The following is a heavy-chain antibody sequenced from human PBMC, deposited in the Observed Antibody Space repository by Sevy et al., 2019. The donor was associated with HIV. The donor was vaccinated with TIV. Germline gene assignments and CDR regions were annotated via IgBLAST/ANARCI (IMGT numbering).Heavy chain of an antibody. CDR3: ATHAGVVAARRVFDY. V-gene: IGHV3-72*01. D-gene: IGHD2-15*01. CDR1: GFTFSDHY. J-gene: IGHJ4*02. CDR2: TRNKADSYTT. Sequence: GGSLRLSCAASGFTFSDHYMEWVRQAPGKGLEWVGRTRNKADSYTTEYAASVRGRFTISRDDSKNSLYLQMNSLKTEDTAVYYSATHAGVVAARRVFDYWGQGTLVTVSS.